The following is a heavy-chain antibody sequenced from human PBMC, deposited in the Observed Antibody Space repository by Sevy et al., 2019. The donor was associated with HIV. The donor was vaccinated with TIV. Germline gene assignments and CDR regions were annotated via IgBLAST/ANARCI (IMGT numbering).Heavy chain of an antibody. Sequence: GGSLRLSCAASGFTFSANWMNWVRQAPGKGLEWVANIKGDGSDKHHGDSVEGRFTISRDNAKKLLYLQMNSLRVEDTAVYYCAHETFGRFESWGQGTLVTVSS. J-gene: IGHJ4*02. V-gene: IGHV3-7*01. D-gene: IGHD3-16*01. CDR3: AHETFGRFES. CDR2: IKGDGSDK. CDR1: GFTFSANW.